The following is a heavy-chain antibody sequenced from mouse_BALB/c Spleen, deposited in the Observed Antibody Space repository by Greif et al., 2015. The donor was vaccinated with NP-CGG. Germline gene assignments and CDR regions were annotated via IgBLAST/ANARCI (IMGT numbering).Heavy chain of an antibody. CDR3: AKLHYYAMDY. CDR2: IDPSDSYT. CDR1: GYTFTSYW. V-gene: IGHV1-69*02. J-gene: IGHJ4*01. Sequence: QVQLQQPGAELVKPGASVKLSCKASGYTFTSYWMHWVKQRPGQGLEWIGEIDPSDSYTNYNQKFKGKATLTVDKSSSTAYMQLSSLTSEDSAVYYCAKLHYYAMDYWGQGTSVTVSS.